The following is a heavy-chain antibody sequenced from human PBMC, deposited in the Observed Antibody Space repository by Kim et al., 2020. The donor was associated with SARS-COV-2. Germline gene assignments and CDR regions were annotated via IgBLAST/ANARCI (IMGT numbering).Heavy chain of an antibody. CDR1: GGSISSYY. D-gene: IGHD3-3*01. CDR2: IYTSGST. V-gene: IGHV4-4*07. J-gene: IGHJ6*02. CDR3: ARDLYDFWSYYGMDV. Sequence: SETLSLTCTVSGGSISSYYWSWIRQPAGKGLEWIGRIYTSGSTNYNPSLKSRVTMSVDTSKNQFSLKLSSVTAADTAVYYCARDLYDFWSYYGMDVWGQGTTVTVSS.